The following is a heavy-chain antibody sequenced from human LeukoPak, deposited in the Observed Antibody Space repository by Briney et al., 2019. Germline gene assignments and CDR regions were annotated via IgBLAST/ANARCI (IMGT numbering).Heavy chain of an antibody. D-gene: IGHD3-22*01. J-gene: IGHJ4*02. Sequence: SVKVSCKASGGTFSSYAISWVRQAPGQGLEWMGRIIPILGIANYAQKFQGRVTITADKSTSTAYMELSSLRSEDTAVYYCARGPLPYYYDSSGYYVDYWGQGTLVTVSS. V-gene: IGHV1-69*04. CDR3: ARGPLPYYYDSSGYYVDY. CDR2: IIPILGIA. CDR1: GGTFSSYA.